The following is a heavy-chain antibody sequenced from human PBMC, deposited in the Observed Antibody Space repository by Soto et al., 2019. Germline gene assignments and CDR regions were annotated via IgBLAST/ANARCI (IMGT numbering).Heavy chain of an antibody. CDR2: ISSSSSYI. CDR1: GGSIRSSSSY. CDR3: ARAGIVGATNEAAFDI. Sequence: ETLSLTCTVSGGSIRSSSSYWGWVRQPPGKGLEWVSSISSSSSYIYYADSVKGRFTISRDNAKNSLYLQMNSLRAEDTAVYYCARAGIVGATNEAAFDIWGQGTMVTVSS. D-gene: IGHD1-26*01. J-gene: IGHJ3*02. V-gene: IGHV3-21*01.